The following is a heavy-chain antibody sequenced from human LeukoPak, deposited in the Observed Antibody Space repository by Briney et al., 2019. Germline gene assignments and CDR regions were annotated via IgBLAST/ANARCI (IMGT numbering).Heavy chain of an antibody. CDR1: GGSISSYY. Sequence: PSETLSLTCTVSGGSISSYYWSWIRQPPGKGLEWIGYIYYSGSTYYNPSLKSRVTISVDTSKNQFSLKLSSVTAADTAVYYCAKDLGGPYSSYSDYWGRGTLVTVSS. V-gene: IGHV4-59*06. CDR3: AKDLGGPYSSYSDY. D-gene: IGHD6-6*01. J-gene: IGHJ4*02. CDR2: IYYSGST.